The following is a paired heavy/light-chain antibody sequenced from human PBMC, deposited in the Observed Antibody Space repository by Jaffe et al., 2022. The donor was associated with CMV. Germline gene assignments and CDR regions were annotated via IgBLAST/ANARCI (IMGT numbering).Light chain of an antibody. Sequence: EIVLTQSPGTLSLSPGERATLSCRASQSVISNYLAWYQQKPGQAPRLLIYGASSRATDIPDRFSGSGSGTDFTLTISRLEPEDFAVYCCQQYGSSPLTFGGGTKVQIK. CDR1: QSVISNY. CDR3: QQYGSSPLT. CDR2: GAS. J-gene: IGKJ4*01. V-gene: IGKV3-20*01.
Heavy chain of an antibody. CDR1: GYSISSSNW. CDR3: AKSLRGYSYVGAFDI. J-gene: IGHJ3*02. CDR2: IYYSGST. V-gene: IGHV4-28*07. D-gene: IGHD5-18*01. Sequence: QVQLQESGPGLVKPSDTLSLTCAVSGYSISSSNWWGWIRQPPGKGLEWIGYIYYSGSTYYNPSLKSRVTMSVDTSKNQFSLKLSSVTAVDTAVYYCAKSLRGYSYVGAFDIWGQGTMVTVSS.